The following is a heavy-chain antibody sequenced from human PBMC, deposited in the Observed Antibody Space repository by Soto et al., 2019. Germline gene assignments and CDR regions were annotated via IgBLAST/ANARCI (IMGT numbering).Heavy chain of an antibody. V-gene: IGHV3-33*01. Sequence: QVQLVESGGGVVQPGRSLRLSCAASGFTFSSYGTHWVRQAPGKGLEWVAVIWYDGSNKYYADSVKGRFTISRDNSKNTLYLQMNSLRAEDTAVYNCARGGDEWDWYFDLWGRGTLVTVSS. CDR2: IWYDGSNK. J-gene: IGHJ2*01. D-gene: IGHD4-17*01. CDR3: ARGGDEWDWYFDL. CDR1: GFTFSSYG.